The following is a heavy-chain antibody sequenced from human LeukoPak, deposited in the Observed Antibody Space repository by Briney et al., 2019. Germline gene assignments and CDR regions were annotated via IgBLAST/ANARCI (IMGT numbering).Heavy chain of an antibody. CDR2: INHSGST. D-gene: IGHD5-18*01. V-gene: IGHV4-34*01. CDR3: AVAQLSWIPTFDY. J-gene: IGHJ4*02. Sequence: SETLSLTCAVYGGSFSGYYWSWIRQPPGKGLEWIGEINHSGSTNYNPSLKGRVPISVDTSKNQFSLTLSSVTAADTAVYYCAVAQLSWIPTFDYWGQGTLVTVSS. CDR1: GGSFSGYY.